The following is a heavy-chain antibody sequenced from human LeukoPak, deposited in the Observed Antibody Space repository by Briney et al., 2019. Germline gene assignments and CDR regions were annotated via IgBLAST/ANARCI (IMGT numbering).Heavy chain of an antibody. D-gene: IGHD3-10*01. V-gene: IGHV4-34*01. CDR3: ARYYGSQSYSHYYGMDV. CDR2: INHSGST. J-gene: IGHJ6*02. CDR1: GGSFGGYY. Sequence: SETLSLTCAVYGGSFGGYYWSCIRQPPGKGLEWIGEINHSGSTNYNPSLKSRVTISVDTSKNQFSLKLSSVTAADTAVYYCARYYGSQSYSHYYGMDVWGQGATVTVSS.